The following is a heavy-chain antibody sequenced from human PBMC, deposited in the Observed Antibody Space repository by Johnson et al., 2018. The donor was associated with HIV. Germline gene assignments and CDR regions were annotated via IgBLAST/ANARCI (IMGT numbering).Heavy chain of an antibody. CDR2: IYSDGVT. V-gene: IGHV3-66*02. CDR1: GFIFSDYW. D-gene: IGHD1-7*01. J-gene: IGHJ3*02. CDR3: ARVRYNWNYEIDAFDI. Sequence: VQLVESGGGLVQPGGSLRLSCAASGFIFSDYWMHWVRQAPGKGLEWVSIIYSDGVTYYADSVKGRFTISRDNSKNTLYLQMNSLRAEDTAVYYCARVRYNWNYEIDAFDIWGQGTMVTVSS.